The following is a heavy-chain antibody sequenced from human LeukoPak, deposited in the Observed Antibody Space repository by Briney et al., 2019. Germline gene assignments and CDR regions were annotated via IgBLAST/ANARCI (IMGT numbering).Heavy chain of an antibody. CDR3: ARDQGAVVVPAAIYYYYYMDV. CDR2: INPSGGST. D-gene: IGHD2-2*01. CDR1: GYTFTSYY. J-gene: IGHJ6*03. Sequence: ASVKVSCKASGYTFTSYYMHWVRQAPGQGLEWMGIINPSGGSTSYAQKFQGRVTMTRDTSTSTVYMELSSLRSEDTAVYYCARDQGAVVVPAAIYYYYYMDVWGKGTTVTVSS. V-gene: IGHV1-46*01.